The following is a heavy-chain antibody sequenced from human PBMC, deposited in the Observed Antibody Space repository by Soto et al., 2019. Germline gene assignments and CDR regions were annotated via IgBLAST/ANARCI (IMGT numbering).Heavy chain of an antibody. CDR1: GYTFTSYA. V-gene: IGHV1-3*05. D-gene: IGHD6-19*01. Sequence: QVQLVQSGAEEKKPGASVKVSCKASGYTFTSYAMHWVRQAPGQRLEWMGWINAGNDNTKYSQKFQGRVTITRDTSASTAYMELSSVRSEDTAVYYCASSEDTSGWTAYLGQGTLVTVSS. CDR3: ASSEDTSGWTAY. J-gene: IGHJ4*02. CDR2: INAGNDNT.